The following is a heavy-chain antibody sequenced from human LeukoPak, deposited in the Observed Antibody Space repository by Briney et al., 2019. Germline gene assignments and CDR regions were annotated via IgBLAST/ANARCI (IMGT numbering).Heavy chain of an antibody. CDR2: IFHSGST. D-gene: IGHD6-13*01. Sequence: SETLSLTCTVSGYSISSGYYWGWIRQPPGKGLEWIGNIFHSGSTYYSPSLKSRVTISVDTSKNQFSLKLSSVTAADTAVYYCSGSSWEYYFDYWGQGTLVTVSS. V-gene: IGHV4-38-2*02. CDR1: GYSISSGYY. CDR3: SGSSWEYYFDY. J-gene: IGHJ4*02.